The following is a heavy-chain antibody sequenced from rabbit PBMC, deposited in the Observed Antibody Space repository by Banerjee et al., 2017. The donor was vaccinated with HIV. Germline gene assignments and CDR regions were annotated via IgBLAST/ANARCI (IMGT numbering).Heavy chain of an antibody. CDR1: GFSFSSSYY. V-gene: IGHV1S45*01. Sequence: EQLEESGGDLVKPEGSLTLTCTASGFSFSSSYYMCWVCQAPGKGLEWIGTIYAGKGSTDYASWAKGRFTISKTSSTTVTLQMTSLIAADTATYFCVSYDDYGDRNLWGPGTLVTVS. D-gene: IGHD2-1*01. CDR2: IYAGKGST. CDR3: VSYDDYGDRNL. J-gene: IGHJ4*01.